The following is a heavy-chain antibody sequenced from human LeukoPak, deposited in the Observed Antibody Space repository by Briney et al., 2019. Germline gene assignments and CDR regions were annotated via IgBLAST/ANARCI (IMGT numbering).Heavy chain of an antibody. CDR2: ISYDGSNK. CDR1: GFTFSGYG. D-gene: IGHD2-2*01. CDR3: AKGSPVVPAATPRDYYYYGMDV. Sequence: GGSLRLSCAASGFTFSGYGMHWVRQAPGKGLEWVAVISYDGSNKYYADSVKGRFTISRDNSKNTLYLQMNSLRAEDTAVYYCAKGSPVVPAATPRDYYYYGMDVWGQGTTVTVSS. V-gene: IGHV3-30*18. J-gene: IGHJ6*02.